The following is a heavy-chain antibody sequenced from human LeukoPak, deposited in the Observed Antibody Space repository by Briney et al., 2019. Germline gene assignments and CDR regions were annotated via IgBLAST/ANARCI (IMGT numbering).Heavy chain of an antibody. CDR1: CGSISRYY. Sequence: SETLSLTRTVSCGSISRYYWRWIPQPPRKGLEWIGYIQYNGRTNYNTSLKSRVTRSVDTSKNQFSLRLSSVTAADTAVYYCARGWGSSWYQGWFDPWGQGTLVTVSS. V-gene: IGHV4-59*01. CDR2: IQYNGRT. D-gene: IGHD6-13*01. CDR3: ARGWGSSWYQGWFDP. J-gene: IGHJ5*02.